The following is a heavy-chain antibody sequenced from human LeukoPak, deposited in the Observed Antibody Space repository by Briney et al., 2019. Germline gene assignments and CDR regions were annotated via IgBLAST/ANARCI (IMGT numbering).Heavy chain of an antibody. CDR3: AKAGCSGGSCYPHYYYYYMDV. D-gene: IGHD2-15*01. CDR1: GFTFSTHV. CDR2: ISNDGGNK. J-gene: IGHJ6*03. Sequence: GGSLRLSCAASGFTFSTHVMHWVRQAPGKGLEWVALISNDGGNKYYADSVKGRFTISRDNSKNTLYLQMNSLRAEDTAVYYCAKAGCSGGSCYPHYYYYYMDVWGKGTTVTVSS. V-gene: IGHV3-30*04.